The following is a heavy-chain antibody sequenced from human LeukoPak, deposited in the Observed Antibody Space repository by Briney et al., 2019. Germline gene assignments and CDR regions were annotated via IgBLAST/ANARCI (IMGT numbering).Heavy chain of an antibody. Sequence: GGSLRLSCAASGFTFSGYAMSWVRQAPGKGLEWVSAISGSGGSTYYADSVKGRFTISGDNSKNTLYLQMNSLRAEDTAVYYCAKGPRPNFCSSTSCWYYFDYWGQGTLVTVSS. CDR3: AKGPRPNFCSSTSCWYYFDY. V-gene: IGHV3-23*01. D-gene: IGHD2-2*01. CDR1: GFTFSGYA. CDR2: ISGSGGST. J-gene: IGHJ4*02.